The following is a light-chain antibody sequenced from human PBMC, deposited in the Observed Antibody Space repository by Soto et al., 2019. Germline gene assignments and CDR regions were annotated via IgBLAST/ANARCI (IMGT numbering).Light chain of an antibody. V-gene: IGKV3-11*01. CDR1: QAVNTR. CDR3: HQRKRWPRT. CDR2: LAS. J-gene: IGKJ1*01. Sequence: EIVLTQSPATLSSFPGDRVTLSCRASQAVNTRLAWYQHKPGQAPRLLIYLASNRAAGVPARFSGSGSGTDFTLTISNVEPEDFEVYYGHQRKRWPRTFGQGTTVDIK.